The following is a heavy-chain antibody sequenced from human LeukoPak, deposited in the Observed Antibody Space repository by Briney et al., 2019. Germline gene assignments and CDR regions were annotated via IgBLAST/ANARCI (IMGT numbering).Heavy chain of an antibody. CDR3: ARGVASPDY. J-gene: IGHJ4*02. CDR2: IYYSGST. V-gene: IGHV4-59*01. Sequence: PSETLSLTCTVSGGSISSYYWSWTRQPPGKGLEWIGYIYYSGSTNYNPSLKSRVTISVDTSKNQFSLKLSSVTAADTAVYYCARGVASPDYWGQGTLVTVSS. CDR1: GGSISSYY. D-gene: IGHD2-15*01.